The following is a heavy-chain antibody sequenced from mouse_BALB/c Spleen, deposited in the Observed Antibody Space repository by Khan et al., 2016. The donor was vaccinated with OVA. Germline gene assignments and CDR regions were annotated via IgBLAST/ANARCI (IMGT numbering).Heavy chain of an antibody. J-gene: IGHJ3*01. Sequence: EVELVESGGGLVKPGGSLKLSCAASGFTFSDYYMYWVRQTPEKRLEWLATISDGGSYTYYPDSVKGRFTIARDDAQHNLYLQMSSLKSEDTAMYYCARGYYGDPFAYWGQVTLVTISA. V-gene: IGHV5-4*02. CDR2: ISDGGSYT. CDR3: ARGYYGDPFAY. CDR1: GFTFSDYY. D-gene: IGHD2-13*01.